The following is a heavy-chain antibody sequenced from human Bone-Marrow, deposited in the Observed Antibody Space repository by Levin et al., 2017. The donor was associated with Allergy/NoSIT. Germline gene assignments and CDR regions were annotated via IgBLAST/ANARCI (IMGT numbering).Heavy chain of an antibody. CDR3: AKIQWLVRGGYDY. D-gene: IGHD6-19*01. J-gene: IGHJ4*02. V-gene: IGHV3-30*18. Sequence: GGSLRLSCAASGFTFSSYGMHWVRQAPGKGLEWVAVISYDGSNKYYADSVKGRFTISRDNSKNTLYLQMNSLRAEDTAVYYCAKIQWLVRGGYDYWGQGTLVTVSS. CDR1: GFTFSSYG. CDR2: ISYDGSNK.